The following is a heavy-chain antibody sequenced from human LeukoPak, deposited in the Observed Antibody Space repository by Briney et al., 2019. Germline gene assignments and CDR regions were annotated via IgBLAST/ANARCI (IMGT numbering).Heavy chain of an antibody. J-gene: IGHJ4*02. CDR1: GFTFSSYG. CDR2: IWYDGSNK. D-gene: IGHD3-22*01. V-gene: IGHV3-33*01. CDR3: ARGNYDSSGYLDY. Sequence: PGRSLRLSCAASGFTFSSYGMHWVRQAPGKGLEWVAVIWYDGSNKYYADSVKGRSTISRDNSKNTLCLQMNSLRAEDTAVYYCARGNYDSSGYLDYWGRGTLVTVSS.